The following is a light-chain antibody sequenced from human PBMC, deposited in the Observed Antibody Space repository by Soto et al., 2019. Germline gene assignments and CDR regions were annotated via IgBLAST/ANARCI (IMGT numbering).Light chain of an antibody. CDR3: SSYPSGSTRV. V-gene: IGLV2-14*01. CDR1: SSDVGGYNY. Sequence: QSVLTQPASVSGSPGQSITISCTGTSSDVGGYNYVSWYQQHQGKAPKLLIYEVSNRPSGVSNRFSGSNSANTASLTISGLQAAHEADYYCSSYPSGSTRVFGTGTKVTVL. CDR2: EVS. J-gene: IGLJ1*01.